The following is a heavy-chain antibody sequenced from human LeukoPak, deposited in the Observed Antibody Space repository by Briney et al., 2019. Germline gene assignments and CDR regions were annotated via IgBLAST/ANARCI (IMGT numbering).Heavy chain of an antibody. Sequence: SETLSLTCTVSGGSIRNYYWSWIRQPPGKGLEWIGYIYYSGSTNYNPSLKSRVTISVDTSKNQFSLKLSSVTAADTAVYYCARAGYCSGGSCYSFDYWGQGTLVTVSS. CDR3: ARAGYCSGGSCYSFDY. J-gene: IGHJ4*02. CDR1: GGSIRNYY. CDR2: IYYSGST. V-gene: IGHV4-59*01. D-gene: IGHD2-15*01.